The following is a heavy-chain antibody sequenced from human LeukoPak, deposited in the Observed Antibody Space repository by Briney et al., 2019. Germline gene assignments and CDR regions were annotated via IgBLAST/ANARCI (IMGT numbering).Heavy chain of an antibody. CDR3: ARDGRVVVPAAIRNYYYYYMDV. D-gene: IGHD2-2*02. Sequence: PSETLSLTCTVSGGSISSYYWSWIRQPAGKGLEWIRRIYTSGSTNYNPSLKSRVTMSVDTSKNQFSLKLSSVTAADTAVYYCARDGRVVVPAAIRNYYYYYMDVWGKGTTVTVSS. J-gene: IGHJ6*03. CDR2: IYTSGST. CDR1: GGSISSYY. V-gene: IGHV4-4*07.